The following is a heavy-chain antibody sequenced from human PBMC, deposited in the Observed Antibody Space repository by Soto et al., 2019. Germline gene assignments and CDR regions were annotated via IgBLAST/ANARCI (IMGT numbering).Heavy chain of an antibody. V-gene: IGHV4-31*03. J-gene: IGHJ6*02. CDR1: GGSISSGGYY. Sequence: QVQLQESGPGLVKPSQTLSLTCTVSGGSISSGGYYWSWIRQHPGKGLEWIGYIYYRGGTYYNPSLKSRVAISLDTSKNQFSLKLSSVTAADTAVYYCARDGGYYTMDVWGQGTTVTVSS. CDR3: ARDGGYYTMDV. D-gene: IGHD3-16*01. CDR2: IYYRGGT.